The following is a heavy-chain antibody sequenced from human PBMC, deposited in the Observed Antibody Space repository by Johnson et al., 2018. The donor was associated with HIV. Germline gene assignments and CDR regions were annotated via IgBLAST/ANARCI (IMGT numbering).Heavy chain of an antibody. CDR2: IKSKTDGGTT. CDR3: ARENYRRRDAFDI. J-gene: IGHJ3*02. V-gene: IGHV3-15*01. CDR1: GLTFSAYA. D-gene: IGHD1-7*01. Sequence: MQLVESGGGVVRPGGSLRLSCEGSGLTFSAYALHWVRQAPGKGLEYVSAIKSKTDGGTTDYAAPVKGRFTISRDDSKKSLYLQINSLRTEDTAVYYCARENYRRRDAFDIWGQGTMVTVSS.